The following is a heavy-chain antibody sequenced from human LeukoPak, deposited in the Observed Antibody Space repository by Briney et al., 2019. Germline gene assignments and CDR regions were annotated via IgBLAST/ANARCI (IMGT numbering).Heavy chain of an antibody. V-gene: IGHV3-33*06. CDR3: AKGGSYYDSSGHDY. CDR2: IWNDGTNK. CDR1: GFIFSNYG. D-gene: IGHD3-22*01. J-gene: IGHJ4*02. Sequence: GGSLRLSCAASGFIFSNYGMHWVRQAPGKGLEWVALIWNDGTNKYYADSVKGRFTISRDNSKNMVYLQMNSLRAEDTAVYYCAKGGSYYDSSGHDYWGQGTLVTVSS.